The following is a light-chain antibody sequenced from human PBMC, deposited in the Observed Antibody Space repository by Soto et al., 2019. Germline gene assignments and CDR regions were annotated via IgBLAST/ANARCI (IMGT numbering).Light chain of an antibody. CDR3: LQDYNYPRT. CDR2: AAS. Sequence: AIQMTQSPSSLSASVGDRVTITCRASQGMRDDLSWYQQKPGKAPKLLIYAASSLQRGIPSRVSGSESVTDFTLTISSLQPEDFATYYCLQDYNYPRTFGQGTKVDIK. J-gene: IGKJ1*01. V-gene: IGKV1-6*01. CDR1: QGMRDD.